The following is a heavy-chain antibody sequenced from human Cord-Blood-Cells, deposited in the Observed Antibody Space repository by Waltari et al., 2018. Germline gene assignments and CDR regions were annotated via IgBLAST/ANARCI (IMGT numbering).Heavy chain of an antibody. V-gene: IGHV1-69*09. Sequence: QVQLVQSGAEVKKPGSSVKVSCKASGGTFSSYAISWVRQAPGQGLEWMGRIIPILGIANYAQKFQGRVTITADKSTSTAYMELSSLRSENTAVYYCARSCITGTELDYWGQGTLVTVSS. J-gene: IGHJ4*02. CDR1: GGTFSSYA. CDR2: IIPILGIA. CDR3: ARSCITGTELDY. D-gene: IGHD1-7*01.